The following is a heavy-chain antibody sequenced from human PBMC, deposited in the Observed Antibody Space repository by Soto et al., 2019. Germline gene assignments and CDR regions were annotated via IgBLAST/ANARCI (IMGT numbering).Heavy chain of an antibody. J-gene: IGHJ4*02. CDR2: ISWNSGSI. D-gene: IGHD7-27*01. V-gene: IGHV3-9*01. CDR1: GFTFDDYA. Sequence: EVQVVESGGGLVQSGGSLRLSCAASGFTFDDYAMHWVRQAPGKGLEWVSGISWNSGSIGYADSVKGRFTISRDNTKNSLYLQMNSLRAEDTAVYHCVRDLLGSGGHFDYWGQGTLVTVSS. CDR3: VRDLLGSGGHFDY.